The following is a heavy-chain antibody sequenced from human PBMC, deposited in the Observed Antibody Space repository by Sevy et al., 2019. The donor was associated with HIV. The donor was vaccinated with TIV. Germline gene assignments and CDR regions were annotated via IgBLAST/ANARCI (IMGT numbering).Heavy chain of an antibody. CDR2: ISNDGSDK. Sequence: GGSLRLSCGASGFSFRRHGMHWARQAPGKGLEWVAVISNDGSDKQYADSVKGRFTISRDNSKDTLYLEMNNLRLEDTAVYYCANSRGRYDGSSWLYYCYVMDVWGQGTTVTVSS. V-gene: IGHV3-30*18. CDR3: ANSRGRYDGSSWLYYCYVMDV. J-gene: IGHJ6*01. CDR1: GFSFRRHG. D-gene: IGHD6-13*01.